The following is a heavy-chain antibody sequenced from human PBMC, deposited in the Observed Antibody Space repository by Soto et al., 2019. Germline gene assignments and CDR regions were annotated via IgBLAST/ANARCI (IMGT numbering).Heavy chain of an antibody. J-gene: IGHJ6*03. CDR1: GFTLSGYA. CDR2: ISSNGVGT. D-gene: IGHD6-6*01. CDR3: ARRARPDFYYMDV. V-gene: IGHV3-64*01. Sequence: EVQLAESGGGLAQPGGSLRLSCAASGFTLSGYAMDWVRQAPGKGLEYVSGISSNGVGTYYANSVQGRFTISRDNSKNTVYLQMGSLRPEDMALYDCARRARPDFYYMDVWGKGTTVTVSS.